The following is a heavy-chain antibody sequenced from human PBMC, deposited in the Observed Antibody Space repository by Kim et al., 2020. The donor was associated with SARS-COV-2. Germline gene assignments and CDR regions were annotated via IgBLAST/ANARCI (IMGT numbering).Heavy chain of an antibody. V-gene: IGHV1-2*02. J-gene: IGHJ4*02. CDR3: ARGGITMVRGVTPFDS. CDR1: GYTFTGYY. CDR2: INPNSGGT. D-gene: IGHD3-10*01. Sequence: ASVKVSCKASGYTFTGYYMHWVRQAPGQGLEWMGWINPNSGGTNYAQKFQGRVTMTRDTSISTAYMELSRLRSDDTAVYYCARGGITMVRGVTPFDSWGQGTLVTVSS.